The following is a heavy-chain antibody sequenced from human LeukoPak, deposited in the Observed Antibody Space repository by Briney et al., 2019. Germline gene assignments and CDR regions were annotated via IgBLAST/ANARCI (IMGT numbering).Heavy chain of an antibody. D-gene: IGHD5-12*01. Sequence: PSETLSLTCTVSGGSISSYYWSWIRQPPGKGLEWIGYIYYSGSTNYNPSLKSRVTISVDTSKNQFSLKLSSVTAADTAVYYCARRGYSGYGRNSFDYWGQGTLVTVSS. CDR3: ARRGYSGYGRNSFDY. CDR1: GGSISSYY. J-gene: IGHJ4*02. V-gene: IGHV4-59*01. CDR2: IYYSGST.